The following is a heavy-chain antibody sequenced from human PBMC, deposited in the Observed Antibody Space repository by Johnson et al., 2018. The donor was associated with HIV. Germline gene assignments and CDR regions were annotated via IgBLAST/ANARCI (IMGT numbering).Heavy chain of an antibody. D-gene: IGHD6-13*01. CDR1: GFTFSSYG. CDR3: ARVHIAGRWSDAFEI. CDR2: ISYDGSNK. V-gene: IGHV3-30*03. J-gene: IGHJ3*02. Sequence: QVQLVESGGGVVQPGRSLRLSCAASGFTFSSYGMHWVRQAPGKGLEWVAVISYDGSNKYYSDSVKGRFTISRDNSRKTLYLQMNSLRVEDTAVYYCARVHIAGRWSDAFEIWGQGTMVTVSS.